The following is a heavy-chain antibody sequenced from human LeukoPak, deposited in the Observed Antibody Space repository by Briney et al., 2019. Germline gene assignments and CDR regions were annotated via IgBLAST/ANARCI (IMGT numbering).Heavy chain of an antibody. V-gene: IGHV3-9*01. CDR3: AKGLYGDSRYGMDV. CDR1: GFTFDDYA. Sequence: GGSLRLSCAASGFTFDDYAIHWVRQAPGKGLEWVSGISWNSGSIGYADSVKGRFTISRDNAKNSLYLQMNSLRAEDTALYYCAKGLYGDSRYGMDVWGQGTTVTVSS. J-gene: IGHJ6*02. CDR2: ISWNSGSI. D-gene: IGHD4-17*01.